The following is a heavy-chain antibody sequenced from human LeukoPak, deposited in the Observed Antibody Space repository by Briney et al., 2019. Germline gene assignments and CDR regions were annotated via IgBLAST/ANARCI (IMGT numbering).Heavy chain of an antibody. CDR2: ISGSGSTI. D-gene: IGHD6-13*01. CDR1: GFTFSSYA. V-gene: IGHV3-23*01. J-gene: IGHJ4*02. CDR3: ARDRHIAAAGTFDY. Sequence: GGSLRLSCAASGFTFSSYAMSWVRQAPGKGLEWVSAISGSGSTIYYADSVKGRFTISRDNAKNSLYLQMNSLRAEDTAVYYCARDRHIAAAGTFDYWGQGTLVTVSS.